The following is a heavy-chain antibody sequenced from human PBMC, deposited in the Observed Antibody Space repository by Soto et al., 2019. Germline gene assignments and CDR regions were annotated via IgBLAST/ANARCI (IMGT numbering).Heavy chain of an antibody. Sequence: EVPLVESGGGLVQPGRSLRLSCAASGFTVSSNYMSWVRQAPGKGLEWVSVIYSGGSAYYADSVKGRFTISRDNSKNTLYLQMNSLRAEDRAVYYCARHGYSYGGGYFDYGGQGTLVTVSS. CDR1: GFTVSSNY. V-gene: IGHV3-66*04. CDR3: ARHGYSYGGGYFDY. D-gene: IGHD5-18*01. CDR2: IYSGGSA. J-gene: IGHJ4*02.